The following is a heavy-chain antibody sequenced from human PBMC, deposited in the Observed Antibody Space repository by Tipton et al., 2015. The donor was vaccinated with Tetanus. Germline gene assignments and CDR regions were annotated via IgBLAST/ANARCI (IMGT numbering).Heavy chain of an antibody. CDR2: IFHRGSP. V-gene: IGHV4-38-2*01. J-gene: IGHJ4*02. CDR3: ARGILGGNSGSTFDY. CDR1: DYSISTGYY. Sequence: LSLTCSVTDYSISTGYYWGWIRQPPGKGLEWIGSIFHRGSPYYNASLKSRVTISVDTSKNQFSLNLSSVTAADTAVYYCARGILGGNSGSTFDYWGQGTLVTVSS. D-gene: IGHD4-23*01.